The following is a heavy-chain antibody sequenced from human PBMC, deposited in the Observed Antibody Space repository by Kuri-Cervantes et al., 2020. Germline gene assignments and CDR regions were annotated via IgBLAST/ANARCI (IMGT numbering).Heavy chain of an antibody. D-gene: IGHD2-15*01. V-gene: IGHV3-21*01. CDR1: GFTFGDYW. J-gene: IGHJ4*02. Sequence: GESLKISCAASGFTFGDYWMHWVRQAPGKGLEWVSSISSSSSYIYYADSVKGRVTISRDNAQNSLYLQMNSLRAEDTAVYYCICRDWWGQGTLVTVSS. CDR2: ISSSSSYI. CDR3: ICRDW.